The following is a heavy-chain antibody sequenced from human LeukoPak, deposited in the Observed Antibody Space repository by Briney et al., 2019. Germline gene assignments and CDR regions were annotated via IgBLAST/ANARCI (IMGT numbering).Heavy chain of an antibody. V-gene: IGHV1-8*01. D-gene: IGHD2-21*02. J-gene: IGHJ4*02. Sequence: GASVKVSCKASGYTFTSYDINWVRQATGQGLEWMGWMNPNSGNTGYAQKFQGRVTMTRNTSISTAYMELSSLRSEDTAVYYCARGAGHCGGDCYLLWGQGTLVTVSS. CDR3: ARGAGHCGGDCYLL. CDR1: GYTFTSYD. CDR2: MNPNSGNT.